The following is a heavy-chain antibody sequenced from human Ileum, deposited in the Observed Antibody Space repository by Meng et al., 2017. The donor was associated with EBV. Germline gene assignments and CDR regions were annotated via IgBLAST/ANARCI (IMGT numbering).Heavy chain of an antibody. Sequence: EVRRVESEGGLVQPRGSLKLSCAAPGFTLSGLTMHWVRKASGKGLEWVGRIRSKAYSSATAYAASVKGRFTISRDDSKNTAYLQMNSLKTEDTAVYYCIRNFGYCSGGSCAWGQGTLVTVSS. CDR1: GFTLSGLT. V-gene: IGHV3-73*02. D-gene: IGHD2-15*01. CDR3: IRNFGYCSGGSCA. J-gene: IGHJ5*02. CDR2: IRSKAYSSAT.